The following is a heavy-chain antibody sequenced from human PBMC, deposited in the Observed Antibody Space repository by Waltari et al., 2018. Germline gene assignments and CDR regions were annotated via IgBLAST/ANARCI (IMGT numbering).Heavy chain of an antibody. CDR2: ISSSSSTI. CDR3: ASGSYSYGLGY. V-gene: IGHV3-48*01. Sequence: EVQLVESGGGLVQPGGSLRLSCAASGFTFSRYGMTWVRQAPGKGLGWVSYISSSSSTIYYADSVKGRFTISRDNAKRSLYLQMNSLRAEDTAVYYCASGSYSYGLGYWGQGTLVTVSS. CDR1: GFTFSRYG. D-gene: IGHD5-18*01. J-gene: IGHJ4*02.